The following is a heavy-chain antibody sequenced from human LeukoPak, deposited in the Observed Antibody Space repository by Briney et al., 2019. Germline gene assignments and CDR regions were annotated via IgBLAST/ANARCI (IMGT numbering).Heavy chain of an antibody. Sequence: SETLSLTCAVSGGSISPYYWSWIRQPPGKGLEWIGYIYYSGSTNYNPSLKSRVTISVDTSKNQFSLKLSSVTAADTAVYYCARSYSSGWSRLHDAFDIWGQGTMVTVSP. CDR3: ARSYSSGWSRLHDAFDI. CDR2: IYYSGST. V-gene: IGHV4-59*01. D-gene: IGHD6-19*01. CDR1: GGSISPYY. J-gene: IGHJ3*02.